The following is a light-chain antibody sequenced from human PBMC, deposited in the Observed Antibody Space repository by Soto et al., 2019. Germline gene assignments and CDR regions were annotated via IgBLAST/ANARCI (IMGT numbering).Light chain of an antibody. CDR1: QSISSW. CDR2: AAS. V-gene: IGKV1-12*01. CDR3: QQCDSFPIT. J-gene: IGKJ5*01. Sequence: DIQMTQSPSSVSASVGDRVTITCRASQSISSWLAWYLQKPGTVPKLLIYAASSLQSGGPSRFSGSGAGTAFTLTITSLQPEDFGTYYCQQCDSFPITFGQGTRLESK.